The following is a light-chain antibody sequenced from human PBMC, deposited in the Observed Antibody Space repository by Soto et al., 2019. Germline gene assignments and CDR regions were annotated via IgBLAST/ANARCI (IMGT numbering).Light chain of an antibody. CDR3: QQSYRTPHT. CDR2: AAS. V-gene: IGKV1-39*01. J-gene: IGKJ2*01. Sequence: DIQMTQSPSSLSASVGDRVTITCRASQGVSGYLLWYPQRQVRAPKLLIYAASNLLSGVPSRFSGSGSGATFTLTITSLQPEDFATYYCQQSYRTPHTFGQGTKLETK. CDR1: QGVSGY.